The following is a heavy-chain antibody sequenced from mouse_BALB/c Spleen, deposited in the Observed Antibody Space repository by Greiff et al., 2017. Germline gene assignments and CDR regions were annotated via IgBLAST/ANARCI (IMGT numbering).Heavy chain of an antibody. J-gene: IGHJ3*01. CDR3: ARGGNYGSSFAY. V-gene: IGHV5-17*02. D-gene: IGHD2-2*01. CDR1: GFTFSSFG. CDR2: ISSGSSTI. Sequence: DVMLVESGGGLVQPGGSRKLSCAASGFTFSSFGMHWVRQAPEKGLEWVAYISSGSSTIYYADTVKGRFTISRDNPKNTLFLQMTSLRSEDTAMYYCARGGNYGSSFAYWGQGTLVTVSA.